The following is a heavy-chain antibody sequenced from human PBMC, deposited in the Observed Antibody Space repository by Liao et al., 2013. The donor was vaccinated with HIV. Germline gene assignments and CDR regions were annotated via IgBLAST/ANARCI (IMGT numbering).Heavy chain of an antibody. CDR3: ARDYDSSGYYRPSAFDI. J-gene: IGHJ3*02. Sequence: QLQLQESGPGLVKPSETLSLTCTVSGGSISSSSYYWGWIRQPPGRGLEWIGSIYYSGSTNYNPSLKSRVTMSVDTSKNQISLKLTSVTAADTAVYYCARDYDSSGYYRPSAFDIWGQGTMVTVSS. D-gene: IGHD3-22*01. CDR1: GGSISSSSYY. CDR2: IYYSGST. V-gene: IGHV4-39*07.